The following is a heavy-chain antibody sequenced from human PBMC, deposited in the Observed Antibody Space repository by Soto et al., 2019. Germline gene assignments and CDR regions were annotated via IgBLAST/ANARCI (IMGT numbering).Heavy chain of an antibody. J-gene: IGHJ4*02. CDR3: TRGRYGDY. Sequence: QVHLVQSGAEVKKPGASVKVSCKGSGYTFTTYGITWVRQAPGQGLEWMGWISAHNGNTNYAQKLQGRVTVTRDTSTSTAYMELTSLRSDDTAVYYCTRGRYGDYWGQGALVTVSS. CDR1: GYTFTTYG. CDR2: ISAHNGNT. V-gene: IGHV1-18*01. D-gene: IGHD1-1*01.